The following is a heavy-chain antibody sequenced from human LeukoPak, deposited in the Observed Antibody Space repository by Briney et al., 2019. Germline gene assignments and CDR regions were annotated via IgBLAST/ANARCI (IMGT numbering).Heavy chain of an antibody. CDR3: ARGPGSTFDI. J-gene: IGHJ3*02. V-gene: IGHV6-1*01. D-gene: IGHD1-26*01. CDR2: TYYRSKWYN. CDR1: GDSVSSDSGT. Sequence: SQTLSLTCAISGDSVSSDSGTWTWIRQSPSRGLEWLGRTYYRSKWYNDYAVSVKSRITINADTSKNQLSLQLNSVTPKDTAVYYCARGPGSTFDIWGQGTMVTVSS.